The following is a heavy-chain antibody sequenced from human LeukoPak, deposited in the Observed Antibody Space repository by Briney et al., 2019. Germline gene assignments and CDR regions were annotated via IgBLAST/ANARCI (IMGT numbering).Heavy chain of an antibody. CDR1: GFTFSNAW. Sequence: GGSLGLSCAASGFTFSNAWMSWVRQAPGKGLEWVGRIKSKTDGGTTDYAAPVKGRFTISRDDSKNTLYLRMNSLKTEDTAVYYCTTGSLGRRAFDIWGQGTMVTVSS. CDR3: TTGSLGRRAFDI. D-gene: IGHD1-26*01. CDR2: IKSKTDGGTT. V-gene: IGHV3-15*01. J-gene: IGHJ3*02.